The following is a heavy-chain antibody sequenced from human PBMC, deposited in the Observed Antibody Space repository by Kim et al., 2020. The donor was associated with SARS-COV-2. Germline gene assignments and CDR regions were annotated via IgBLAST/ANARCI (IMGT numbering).Heavy chain of an antibody. CDR1: GFTFSSYA. Sequence: GGSLRLSCAASGFTFSSYAMSWVRQAPGKGLEWVSVISGNGAGTSYADSVKGRFTISRDNSKNTLYLQMNSLRAEDTALYYCTKADTYHSGSGSFYDYWGQGTLVTVSS. CDR3: TKADTYHSGSGSFYDY. CDR2: ISGNGAGT. V-gene: IGHV3-23*01. J-gene: IGHJ4*02. D-gene: IGHD3-10*01.